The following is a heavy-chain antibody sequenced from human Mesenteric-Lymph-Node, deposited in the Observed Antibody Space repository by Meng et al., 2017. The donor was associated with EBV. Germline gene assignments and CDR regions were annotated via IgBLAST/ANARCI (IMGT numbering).Heavy chain of an antibody. J-gene: IGHJ4*02. CDR1: GGTFSTYA. V-gene: IGHV1-69*14. CDR2: IIPIFGAA. D-gene: IGHD5-12*01. Sequence: QVQLVQSGAEVKKPGSSVKVSCKASGGTFSTYALSWARQAPGQGLEWMGGIIPIFGAANYAQNFQARITITADKSTSIAYMELSSLRSEDTAVYYCATGYSGYAWDFWGQGTLVTVSS. CDR3: ATGYSGYAWDF.